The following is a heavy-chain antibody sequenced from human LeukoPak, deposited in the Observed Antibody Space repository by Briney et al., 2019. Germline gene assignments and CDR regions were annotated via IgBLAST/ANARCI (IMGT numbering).Heavy chain of an antibody. CDR2: ISYAGTST. J-gene: IGHJ4*02. D-gene: IGHD5-24*01. CDR1: RFTFSTYG. V-gene: IGHV3-30*18. CDR3: AKDRDAYNSERGGLVGH. Sequence: GGSLRLSCAASRFTFSTYGMHWVRQAPGEGLEWVAVISYAGTSTHYADSVKGRFSISRDNSKNTLYLQMNSLRAEDTAVYYCAKDRDAYNSERGGLVGHWGQGTLVTVSS.